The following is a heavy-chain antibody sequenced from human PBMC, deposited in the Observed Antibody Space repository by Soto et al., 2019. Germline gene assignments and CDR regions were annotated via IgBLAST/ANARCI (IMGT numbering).Heavy chain of an antibody. V-gene: IGHV4-39*07. CDR1: NGSISSSDYY. D-gene: IGHD3-3*01. CDR2: IYYSGSI. J-gene: IGHJ4*02. CDR3: VCVGTILGVVSSFDY. Sequence: PSETLSLTCTVSNGSISSSDYYWGWIRQPPGKGLEWIATIYYSGSIYYNPSLKGRISISVDTSKNQFSLKLSSVTAADTAVYYCVCVGTILGVVSSFDYWGQGTLVTVSS.